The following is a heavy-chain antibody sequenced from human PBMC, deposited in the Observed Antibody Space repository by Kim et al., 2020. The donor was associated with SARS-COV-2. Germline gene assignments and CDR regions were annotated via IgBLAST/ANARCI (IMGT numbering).Heavy chain of an antibody. D-gene: IGHD5-18*01. V-gene: IGHV3-30*01. CDR3: ARGAGYSYGGYFDY. J-gene: IGHJ4*02. Sequence: ADSGKGRFTISRDNSKNTLYLQMNGLRAEDTAVYYCARGAGYSYGGYFDYWGQGTLVTVSS.